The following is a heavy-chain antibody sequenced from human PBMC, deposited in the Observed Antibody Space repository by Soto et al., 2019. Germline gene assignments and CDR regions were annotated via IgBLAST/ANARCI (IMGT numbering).Heavy chain of an antibody. CDR3: ARQGSFEPFGAWFDP. V-gene: IGHV4-39*01. CDR1: GGSISSSSYY. J-gene: IGHJ5*02. CDR2: IYYSGST. Sequence: QLQLQESGPGLVKPSETLSLTCTVSGGSISSSSYYWGWIRQPPGKGLEWIGSIYYSGSTYYNPSLKSRVTISVDTSKNQFSLKLSSVTAADTAVYYCARQGSFEPFGAWFDPWGQGTLVTVSS. D-gene: IGHD3-10*01.